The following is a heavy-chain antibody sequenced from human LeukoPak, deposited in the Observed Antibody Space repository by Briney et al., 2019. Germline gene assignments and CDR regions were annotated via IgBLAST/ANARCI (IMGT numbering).Heavy chain of an antibody. Sequence: SETLALTCTVDGRSISSHYWSWIRQHPGKGLELIGYIYYSGSTNYNPSLKSRVTISVDTSKNQFSLKLSSVTAADTAVYYCARQGSGSRAAFDYLGQGTLVTVSS. V-gene: IGHV4-59*08. CDR3: ARQGSGSRAAFDY. D-gene: IGHD1-26*01. CDR2: IYYSGST. J-gene: IGHJ4*02. CDR1: GRSISSHY.